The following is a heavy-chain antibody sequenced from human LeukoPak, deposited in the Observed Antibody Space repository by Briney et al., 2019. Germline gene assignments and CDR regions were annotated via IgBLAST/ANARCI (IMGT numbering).Heavy chain of an antibody. CDR2: IYYSGNT. V-gene: IGHV4-39*02. D-gene: IGHD6-13*01. J-gene: IGHJ6*03. CDR3: ARSVAAAGTLWYYYYYMDV. Sequence: SETLSLTCSVSGGSISRSYYYWGWIRQPPGKGLEWIGTIYYSGNTFYNPSLKSRVTISVDTSINHFSLTLTSLTAADTAVYYCARSVAAAGTLWYYYYYMDVWGKGTTVTVSS. CDR1: GGSISRSYYY.